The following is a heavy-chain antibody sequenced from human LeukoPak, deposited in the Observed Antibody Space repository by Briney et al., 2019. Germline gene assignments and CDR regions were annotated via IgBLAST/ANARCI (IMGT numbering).Heavy chain of an antibody. Sequence: PGGSLRLSCAASGFTFSSYWMSWVRQAPGKWLEWVANIKQDGSEKYYVDSVKGRFTISRDNSKNTLYLQMNSLRADDTAVYYCAKRRGLELTYYYHMDVWGKGTTVTVSS. D-gene: IGHD1-7*01. V-gene: IGHV3-7*03. J-gene: IGHJ6*03. CDR3: AKRRGLELTYYYHMDV. CDR2: IKQDGSEK. CDR1: GFTFSSYW.